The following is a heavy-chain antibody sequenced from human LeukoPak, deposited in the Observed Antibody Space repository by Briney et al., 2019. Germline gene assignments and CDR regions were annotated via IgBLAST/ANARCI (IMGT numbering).Heavy chain of an antibody. D-gene: IGHD3-10*01. J-gene: IGHJ4*02. CDR3: AKGSPGGFGELLYPIDY. Sequence: GRSLRLSYAASGFTFDDYAMHWVRQAPGKGLEWVSGISWNSGSIGYADSVKGRFTISRDNAKNSLYLQMNSLRAEDTALYYCAKGSPGGFGELLYPIDYWGQGTLVTVSS. CDR2: ISWNSGSI. CDR1: GFTFDDYA. V-gene: IGHV3-9*01.